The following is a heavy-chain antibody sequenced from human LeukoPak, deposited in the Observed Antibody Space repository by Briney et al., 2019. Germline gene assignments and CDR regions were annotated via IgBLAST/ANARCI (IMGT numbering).Heavy chain of an antibody. D-gene: IGHD2-15*01. CDR1: GYTFTSYD. Sequence: ASVKVSCKASGYTFTSYDINWVRQATGQGLEWMGWMNPNSGNTGYARKFQGRVTMTRNTSISTAYMELSSLRSEDTAVYYCAMVDPRYGMDVWGQGTTVTVSS. CDR2: MNPNSGNT. V-gene: IGHV1-8*01. J-gene: IGHJ6*02. CDR3: AMVDPRYGMDV.